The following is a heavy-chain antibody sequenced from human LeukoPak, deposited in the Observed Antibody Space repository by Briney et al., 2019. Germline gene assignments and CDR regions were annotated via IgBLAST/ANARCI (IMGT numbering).Heavy chain of an antibody. CDR3: ARASYSSSALGY. D-gene: IGHD6-6*01. J-gene: IGHJ4*02. CDR1: GGSISSGGYY. V-gene: IGHV4-30-2*01. CDR2: IYHSGST. Sequence: SETLSLTCTVSGGSISSGGYYWSWIRQPPGKGLEWIGYIYHSGSTYYNPSLKSRVTISVDRSKNQLSLKLSSVTAADTAVYYCARASYSSSALGYWGQGTLVTVSS.